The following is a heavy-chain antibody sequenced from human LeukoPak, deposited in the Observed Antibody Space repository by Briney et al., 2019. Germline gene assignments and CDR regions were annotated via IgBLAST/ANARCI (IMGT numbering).Heavy chain of an antibody. CDR2: INHSGST. J-gene: IGHJ4*02. Sequence: SETLSLTCAVYGGSFSGYYWSWIRQPPGKGLEWIGEINHSGSTNYNPSLKSRVTISVDTSKNQFSLKLSSVTAADTAVYYCARDSGTFDYWGQGTLVTVSS. V-gene: IGHV4-34*01. CDR1: GGSFSGYY. CDR3: ARDSGTFDY. D-gene: IGHD3/OR15-3a*01.